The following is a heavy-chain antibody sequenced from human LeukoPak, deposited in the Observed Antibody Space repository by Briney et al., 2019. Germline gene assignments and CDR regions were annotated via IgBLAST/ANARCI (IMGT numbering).Heavy chain of an antibody. CDR2: ISYDGSNK. V-gene: IGHV3-30*04. Sequence: GGSLRLSCAASGFTFNNYAMHWVRQAPGKGLEWVAVISYDGSNKYYADSVKGRFTISRDNSKNTLYLQMNSLRAEDTAVYYCAKGRYCSSTSCYWTPVYGMDVWGKGTTVTVSS. CDR1: GFTFNNYA. CDR3: AKGRYCSSTSCYWTPVYGMDV. D-gene: IGHD2-2*01. J-gene: IGHJ6*04.